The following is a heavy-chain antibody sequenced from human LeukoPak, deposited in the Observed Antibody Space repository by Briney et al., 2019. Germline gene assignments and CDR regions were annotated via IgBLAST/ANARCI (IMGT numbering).Heavy chain of an antibody. CDR1: GYTFTSYH. J-gene: IGHJ4*02. V-gene: IGHV1-46*01. Sequence: ASVKVSCKASGYTFTSYHMHWVRQAPGQGLEWMGIINPSGGSTSYAQKFQGRVTTTRDTSTSTVYMELSSLRSEDTAVYYCARVSVTTFYYFDYWGQGTLVTVSS. D-gene: IGHD4-17*01. CDR2: INPSGGST. CDR3: ARVSVTTFYYFDY.